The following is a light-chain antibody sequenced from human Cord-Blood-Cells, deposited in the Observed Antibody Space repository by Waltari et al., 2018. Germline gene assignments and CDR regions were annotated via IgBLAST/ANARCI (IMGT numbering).Light chain of an antibody. J-gene: IGKJ2*01. Sequence: EIVLTQSPVTLSLSPGERAPLSCRASQSVSSSYLAWYQQKPGQAPSLLIYCASSRATGISDRFSGSGSGTDFTLTISRLEPEDFVVYYCQQYGSSPYTFGQGTKLEIK. CDR1: QSVSSSY. V-gene: IGKV3-20*01. CDR3: QQYGSSPYT. CDR2: CAS.